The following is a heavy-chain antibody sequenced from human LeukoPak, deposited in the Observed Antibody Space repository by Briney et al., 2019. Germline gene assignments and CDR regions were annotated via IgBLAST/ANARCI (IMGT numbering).Heavy chain of an antibody. Sequence: GGSLRLSCAASGFSFSSYWMSWVRQAPGKGLEWVANIKQDGSDKYYLTSVRGRFTISRDNAKNSLFLQMNSLRVEDTAVYYCARGGGHLDCWGQGTLVTISS. CDR1: GFSFSSYW. J-gene: IGHJ4*02. D-gene: IGHD4-23*01. CDR2: IKQDGSDK. V-gene: IGHV3-7*03. CDR3: ARGGGHLDC.